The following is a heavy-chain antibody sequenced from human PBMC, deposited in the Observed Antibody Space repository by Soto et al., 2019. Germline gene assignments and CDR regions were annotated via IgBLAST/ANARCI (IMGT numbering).Heavy chain of an antibody. J-gene: IGHJ3*02. V-gene: IGHV3-23*01. CDR1: GFIFTKNA. CDR2: ISGTAGRT. CDR3: AGRTVTSSWTLDI. Sequence: PGGSLRLSCAASGFIFTKNAMSWVRQAPGKGLEWLSGISGTAGRTYYADSVKGRFTISRDTSKNTVYLQMNSLRAEDTAIYYCAGRTVTSSWTLDIWGQGTMVPVSS. D-gene: IGHD4-17*01.